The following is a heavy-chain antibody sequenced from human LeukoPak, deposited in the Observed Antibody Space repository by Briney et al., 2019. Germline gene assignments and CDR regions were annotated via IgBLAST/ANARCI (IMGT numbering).Heavy chain of an antibody. CDR2: IYYSGST. J-gene: IGHJ3*02. Sequence: SETLSLTCTVSGGSISSSSYYWGWIRQPPGKGLEWIGSIYYSGSTYYNPSLKSRVTISVDTSKNQFSLKLSSVTAADTAVYYCARGGYGSGSYFDLIDAFDIWGQGTMVTVSS. CDR3: ARGGYGSGSYFDLIDAFDI. V-gene: IGHV4-39*07. D-gene: IGHD3-10*01. CDR1: GGSISSSSYY.